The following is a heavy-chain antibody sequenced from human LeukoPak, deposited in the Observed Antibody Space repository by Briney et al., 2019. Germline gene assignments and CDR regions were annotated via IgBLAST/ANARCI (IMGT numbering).Heavy chain of an antibody. Sequence: GGSLRLSCAASGFXFSDYYISWIRQAPGKGLKWVSYISSSSSYTNYADSVKGRFTISRDNAKNSLYLQMNSLRAEDTAVYYCARGSDSSGYYFDYWGQGTLVTVSS. J-gene: IGHJ4*02. D-gene: IGHD3-22*01. CDR1: GFXFSDYY. V-gene: IGHV3-11*03. CDR2: ISSSSSYT. CDR3: ARGSDSSGYYFDY.